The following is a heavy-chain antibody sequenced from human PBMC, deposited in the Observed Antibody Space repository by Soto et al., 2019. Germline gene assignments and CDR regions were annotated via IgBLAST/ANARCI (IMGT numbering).Heavy chain of an antibody. J-gene: IGHJ6*02. CDR2: TYYRSKWYN. CDR3: ARDQVAVAGYYYYGMDV. D-gene: IGHD6-19*01. Sequence: PSQTLSLTCAISGDSVSSNSAAWNWIRQSPSRGLEWLGRTYYRSKWYNDYAISVKSRITINPDTSKNQFSLQLNSVTPEDTAVYYCARDQVAVAGYYYYGMDVWGQGTTVTVSS. V-gene: IGHV6-1*01. CDR1: GDSVSSNSAA.